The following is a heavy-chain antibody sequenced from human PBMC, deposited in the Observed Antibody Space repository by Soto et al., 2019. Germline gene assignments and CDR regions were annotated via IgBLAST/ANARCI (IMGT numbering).Heavy chain of an antibody. D-gene: IGHD1-1*01. V-gene: IGHV4-34*01. J-gene: IGHJ6*02. CDR1: GGSLSGYY. CDR2: INHRGSS. Sequence: SETLSLTCAVSGGSLSGYYWSWIRQSPGKGLEWIGEINHRGSSDYNPFLKSRVTISIDASKNQFSLELSSVTAADPAIYYCARYDNTNSLYGVDVWGQGTTVTVSS. CDR3: ARYDNTNSLYGVDV.